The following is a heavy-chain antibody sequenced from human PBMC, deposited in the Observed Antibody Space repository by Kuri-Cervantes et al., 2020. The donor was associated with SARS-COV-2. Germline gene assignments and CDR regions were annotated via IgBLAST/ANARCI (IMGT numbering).Heavy chain of an antibody. CDR3: ARDLWNCSSTSCSNWFDP. CDR2: ISYDGSNK. J-gene: IGHJ5*02. Sequence: GGSLRLSCAASGFTFSSYAMHWVRQAPGKGLEWVAVISYDGSNKYYADSVKGRFTISRDNSKNTLYLQMNSLRVEDTAVYYCARDLWNCSSTSCSNWFDPWGQGTLVTVSS. D-gene: IGHD2-2*01. CDR1: GFTFSSYA. V-gene: IGHV3-30*04.